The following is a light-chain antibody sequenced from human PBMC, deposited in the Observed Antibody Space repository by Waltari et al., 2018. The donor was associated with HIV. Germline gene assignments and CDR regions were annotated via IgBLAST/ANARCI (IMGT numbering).Light chain of an antibody. V-gene: IGKV1-NL1*01. J-gene: IGKJ2*01. CDR2: GAS. Sequence: DIQMAQSPSYLSASAGDRIPATCRASQGNKESLAWYQHKPGQAPKLLLSGASTLDSRVPTRFSGGGSGTDYTLTISNLQPEDSATYYCQQYYTLPYTFGQGTKLEIK. CDR1: QGNKES. CDR3: QQYYTLPYT.